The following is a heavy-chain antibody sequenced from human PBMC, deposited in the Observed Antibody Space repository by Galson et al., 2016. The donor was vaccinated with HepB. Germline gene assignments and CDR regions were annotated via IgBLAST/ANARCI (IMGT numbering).Heavy chain of an antibody. CDR2: INSDGSSA. CDR3: ARALRDDFWRGYYSGNLYYSGMDV. CDR1: AFTFSNYW. J-gene: IGHJ6*02. V-gene: IGHV3-74*01. Sequence: SLRLSCAASAFTFSNYWMYWVRQAPGKGLVWVSRINSDGSSASYAESVKGRFTISRDNAKNTLYLQANSLRAEDTAVYYCARALRDDFWRGYYSGNLYYSGMDVGGQGTTVTVSS. D-gene: IGHD3-3*01.